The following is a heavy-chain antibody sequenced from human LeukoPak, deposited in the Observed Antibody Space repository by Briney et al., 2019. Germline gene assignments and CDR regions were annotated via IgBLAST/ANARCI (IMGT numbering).Heavy chain of an antibody. CDR1: GGSISSNNW. D-gene: IGHD5-18*01. CDR2: IYHDGST. V-gene: IGHV4-4*02. J-gene: IGHJ4*02. Sequence: PSETLSLTCAVSGGSISSNNWWIWVRQSPEKGLEWIGEIYHDGSTNYNPSLKSRVTISMDKSKNHLSLKLNFVTAADTAVYYCARDRGGYTYSHVYWGQGTLVTVSS. CDR3: ARDRGGYTYSHVY.